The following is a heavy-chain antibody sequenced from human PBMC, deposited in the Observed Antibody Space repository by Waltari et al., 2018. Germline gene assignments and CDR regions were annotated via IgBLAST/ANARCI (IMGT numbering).Heavy chain of an antibody. J-gene: IGHJ5*02. Sequence: QVQLQESGPGLVKPSETLSLTCTVSGYSISSGYYWGWIRKPPGKGLEWIGSIYHSGSTYYNPSLKSRVTISVDTSKNQFSLKLSSVTAADTAVYYCARIEYSSSSGWFDPWGQGTLVTVSS. V-gene: IGHV4-38-2*02. CDR2: IYHSGST. CDR1: GYSISSGYY. CDR3: ARIEYSSSSGWFDP. D-gene: IGHD6-6*01.